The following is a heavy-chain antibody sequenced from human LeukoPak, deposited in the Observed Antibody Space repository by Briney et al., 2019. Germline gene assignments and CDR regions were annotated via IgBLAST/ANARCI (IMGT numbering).Heavy chain of an antibody. J-gene: IGHJ4*02. CDR2: ISGDGNYI. CDR3: AKYRGTGLAFYYY. CDR1: GFTFSTHA. V-gene: IGHV3-23*01. Sequence: GGSLRLSCAACGFTFSTHAMTWVRQAPGKGLEWVSAISGDGNYIYYTESVKGRFTTSRDNSKNTLYLQMSSLRAEDTAVYYCAKYRGTGLAFYYYWGQGMQVTVSS. D-gene: IGHD1-1*01.